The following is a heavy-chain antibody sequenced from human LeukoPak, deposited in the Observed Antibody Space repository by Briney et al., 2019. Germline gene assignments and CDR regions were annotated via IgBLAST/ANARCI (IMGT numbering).Heavy chain of an antibody. D-gene: IGHD2/OR15-2a*01. CDR1: GDSFSRYY. Sequence: SETLSLTCAVSGDSFSRYYWTWLRQPAGKGLQWIGRIHTTGITNYNPSLKSRVTLSADTSKNHFSLRLGSVTAADTAVYYCARILLGSDGYWSFDLWGRGTLVTVSS. CDR2: IHTTGIT. CDR3: ARILLGSDGYWSFDL. V-gene: IGHV4-4*07. J-gene: IGHJ2*01.